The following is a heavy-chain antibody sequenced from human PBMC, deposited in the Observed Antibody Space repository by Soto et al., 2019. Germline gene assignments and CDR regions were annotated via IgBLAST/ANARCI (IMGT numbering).Heavy chain of an antibody. Sequence: VKVSCKASGYTFTSYYMHWVRQAPGQGLEWMGIINPSGGSTSYAQKFQGRVTMTRDTSTSTVYMELSSLRSEDTAVYYCARGGGYGGNSXPRRGYYYYYGMDVWGQGTTVTVSS. CDR3: ARGGGYGGNSXPRRGYYYYYGMDV. J-gene: IGHJ6*02. D-gene: IGHD2-21*02. V-gene: IGHV1-46*01. CDR2: INPSGGST. CDR1: GYTFTSYY.